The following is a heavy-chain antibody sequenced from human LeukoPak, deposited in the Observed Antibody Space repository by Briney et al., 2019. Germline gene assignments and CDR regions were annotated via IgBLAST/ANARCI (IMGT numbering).Heavy chain of an antibody. CDR2: INSDGSEG. V-gene: IGHV3-7*03. D-gene: IGHD3-22*01. Sequence: GGSLRLSCAVSGFTFSGFWMSWSRQAPGKGLEWVASINSDGSEGYYADVVKGRFTISRDNAKNSLYLQINSLRAEDTAVYYCATPLDYYDTSDSHQGGDWGQGTLVTVSS. J-gene: IGHJ4*02. CDR3: ATPLDYYDTSDSHQGGD. CDR1: GFTFSGFW.